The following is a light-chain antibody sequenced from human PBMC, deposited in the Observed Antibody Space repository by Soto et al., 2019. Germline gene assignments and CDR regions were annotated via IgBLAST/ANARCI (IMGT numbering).Light chain of an antibody. CDR3: MQALHTRT. J-gene: IGKJ1*01. CDR1: QNLLHSDGYNY. V-gene: IGKV2-28*01. CDR2: LGS. Sequence: IVVTQSPLSLPVTPGEPASISCRSSQNLLHSDGYNYLDWYLQKPGQSPQLVIYLGSFRASGVPDRFSGSGSGTDFTLRIRRVEAEDVGVYYCMQALHTRTFGQGTKVEIK.